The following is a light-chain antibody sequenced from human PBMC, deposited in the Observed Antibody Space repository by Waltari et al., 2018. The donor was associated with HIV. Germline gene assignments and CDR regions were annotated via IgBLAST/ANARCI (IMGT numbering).Light chain of an antibody. V-gene: IGKV3-15*01. CDR3: QQYKNWPPYT. CDR2: DTS. Sequence: ETVLTQSPGTLSVSPGERDTLSCRASPSVSICFAWYQQKPGQAPRLIIYDTSTRATGIPDRFSGSGSGTEFTLTISRLQSEDSAVYYCQQYKNWPPYTFGQGTKLEIK. CDR1: PSVSIC. J-gene: IGKJ2*01.